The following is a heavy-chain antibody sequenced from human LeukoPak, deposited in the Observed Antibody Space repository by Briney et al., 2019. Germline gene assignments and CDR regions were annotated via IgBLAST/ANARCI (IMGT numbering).Heavy chain of an antibody. D-gene: IGHD2-2*01. CDR3: AKESSITSDKRILFYL. J-gene: IGHJ5*02. Sequence: GGSLRLSCAASGFTFSSYAMSWVRQAPGKGLEWVSAISGSGGSTYYADSVKGRFTISRDNSKNTLYLQMNSLRAEDTAVYYCAKESSITSDKRILFYLCGQGTQCTVSP. CDR1: GFTFSSYA. V-gene: IGHV3-23*01. CDR2: ISGSGGST.